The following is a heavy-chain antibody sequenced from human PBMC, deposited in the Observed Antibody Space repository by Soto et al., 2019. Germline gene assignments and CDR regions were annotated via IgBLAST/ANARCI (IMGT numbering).Heavy chain of an antibody. CDR2: ISGSGGST. D-gene: IGHD1-20*01. Sequence: PGGSLRLSCAASGFTFSSYAMSWVRQAPGKGLEWVSAISGSGGSTYYADSVKGRFTISRDNSKNTLYLQMNSLRAEDTAVYYCAKGVRYNWNDGPPGNWFDPWGQGTLVTVSS. CDR1: GFTFSSYA. J-gene: IGHJ5*02. CDR3: AKGVRYNWNDGPPGNWFDP. V-gene: IGHV3-23*01.